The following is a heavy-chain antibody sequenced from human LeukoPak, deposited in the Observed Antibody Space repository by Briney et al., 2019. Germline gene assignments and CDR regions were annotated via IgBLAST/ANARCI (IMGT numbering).Heavy chain of an antibody. CDR2: ISSSSSYI. D-gene: IGHD3-10*01. Sequence: GGSLRLSCAASGFTFDDYAMHWVRQAPGKGLEWVSSISSSSSYIYYADSLKGRFTISRDNAKNLLYLQMNSLRAEDTAVYYCARDYYGSGIDYWGQGTLVTVSS. V-gene: IGHV3-21*06. CDR3: ARDYYGSGIDY. J-gene: IGHJ4*02. CDR1: GFTFDDYA.